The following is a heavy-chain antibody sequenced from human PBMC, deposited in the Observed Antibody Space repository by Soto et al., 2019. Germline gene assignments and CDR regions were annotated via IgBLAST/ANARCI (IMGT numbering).Heavy chain of an antibody. Sequence: HPGGSPRLSCAASGFTFSTYWMSWVGQAPGKGLEWVANIKPDGSEKWYVDSVKGRFTISRDNAKNSLYLQMNSLRAEDTAVYYCARGDYYDTSGPFSDAFDIWGKGTMVTVSS. CDR3: ARGDYYDTSGPFSDAFDI. V-gene: IGHV3-7*04. D-gene: IGHD3-22*01. J-gene: IGHJ3*02. CDR2: IKPDGSEK. CDR1: GFTFSTYW.